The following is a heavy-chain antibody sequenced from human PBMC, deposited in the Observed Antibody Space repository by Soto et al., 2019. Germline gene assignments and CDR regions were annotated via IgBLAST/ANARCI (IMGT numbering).Heavy chain of an antibody. V-gene: IGHV1-69*13. CDR1: GGTFSSYA. CDR3: ARDKITGLFDY. J-gene: IGHJ4*02. D-gene: IGHD2-8*02. CDR2: FILIFVTA. Sequence: SVKVSCKASGGTFSSYAISWVRQAPGQGLEWMGGFILIFVTANYAQNFQDRVTFTADESTSTAYMELRSLSFDDTAVYYCARDKITGLFDYWGQGTLVTVSS.